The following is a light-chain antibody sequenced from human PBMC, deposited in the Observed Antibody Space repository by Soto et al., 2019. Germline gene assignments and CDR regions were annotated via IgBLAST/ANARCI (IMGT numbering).Light chain of an antibody. V-gene: IGKV1-9*01. CDR1: QDINTY. J-gene: IGKJ5*01. CDR3: KQRKSYPIT. CDR2: AAS. Sequence: DIQLTQSPSFLSASVGDRVTITCRASQDINTYLAWYQQKPGKAPKLLIFAASTLQNGVPSRFSGSGSGTEFTVTITSLQPEDFSTDYCKQRKSYPITFGQGTRLEIK.